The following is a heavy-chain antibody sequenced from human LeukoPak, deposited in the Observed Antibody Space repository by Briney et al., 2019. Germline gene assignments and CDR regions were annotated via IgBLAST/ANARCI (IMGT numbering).Heavy chain of an antibody. CDR2: IKPDGSGK. CDR3: ARGGHRQKEF. V-gene: IGHV3-7*01. CDR1: GFTFSNYW. J-gene: IGHJ4*02. Sequence: GGSLRLSCAASGFTFSNYWMTWVRQSPGKGLEWVAIIKPDGSGKYHVDSAKGRFTISRDNAKNSLYLQMSSLRAEDTAVYYCARGGHRQKEFWGQGTLVTVSS. D-gene: IGHD3-10*01.